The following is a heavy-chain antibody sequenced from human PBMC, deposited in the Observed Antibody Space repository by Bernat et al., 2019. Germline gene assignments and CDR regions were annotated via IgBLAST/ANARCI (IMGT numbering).Heavy chain of an antibody. D-gene: IGHD5-18*01. V-gene: IGHV1-69*01. J-gene: IGHJ6*02. CDR1: GGTFSSYA. Sequence: QVQLVQSGAEVKKPGSSVKVSCKASGGTFSSYAISWVRQAPGQGLEWMGGIIPIFGTANYAQKFQGRVTITADESTSTAYMELSSLRSEDTAVYYCAVERVDTAMVLGSRPNGMDVWGQGTTVTVSS. CDR3: AVERVDTAMVLGSRPNGMDV. CDR2: IIPIFGTA.